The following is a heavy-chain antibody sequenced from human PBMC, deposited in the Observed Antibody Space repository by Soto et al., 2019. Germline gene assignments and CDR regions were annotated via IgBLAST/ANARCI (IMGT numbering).Heavy chain of an antibody. CDR2: INPDNGDT. Sequence: GASVKVSCKASGYTFSNFGVSWVRQAPGQGLEWIGWINPDNGDTNYGQKFQGRATMTTDTFTNTAYMEVRGLRSDDTAVYYCARGVRVSAYLDYCMDVWGEGTTVTVSS. CDR3: ARGVRVSAYLDYCMDV. D-gene: IGHD3-10*02. CDR1: GYTFSNFG. J-gene: IGHJ6*03. V-gene: IGHV1-18*01.